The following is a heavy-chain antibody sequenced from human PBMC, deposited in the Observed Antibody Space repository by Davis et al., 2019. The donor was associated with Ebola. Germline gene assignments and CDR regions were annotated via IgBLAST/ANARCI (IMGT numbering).Heavy chain of an antibody. V-gene: IGHV3-7*01. J-gene: IGHJ4*02. D-gene: IGHD3-22*01. CDR1: GFTFSNYW. CDR2: INEDGSQQ. CDR3: ARDRGWLAHDY. Sequence: GESLKISCAASGFTFSNYWMNWVRQAPGKGLEWLGQINEDGSQQYYLASLKGRFTISRDNPKNSLYLQMNSLRAEDTAVYYCARDRGWLAHDYWGRGTLVTVSS.